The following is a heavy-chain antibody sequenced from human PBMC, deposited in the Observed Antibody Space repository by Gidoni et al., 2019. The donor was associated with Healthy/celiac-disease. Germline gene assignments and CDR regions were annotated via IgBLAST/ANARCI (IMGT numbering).Heavy chain of an antibody. CDR2: ISAYNGNT. CDR3: ARDPPSSEGWNDEGAFDI. Sequence: VQLVQSGAEVKKPGASVKVSCKASGYTFTSSGISWVRQAPGQGLEWMGWISAYNGNTNYAQKLQGRVTMTTDTSTSTAYMELRSLRSDDTAVYYCARDPPSSEGWNDEGAFDIWGQGTMVTVSS. D-gene: IGHD1-1*01. J-gene: IGHJ3*02. CDR1: GYTFTSSG. V-gene: IGHV1-18*04.